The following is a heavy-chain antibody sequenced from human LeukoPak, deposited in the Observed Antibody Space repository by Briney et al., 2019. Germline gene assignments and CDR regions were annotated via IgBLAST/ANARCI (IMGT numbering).Heavy chain of an antibody. V-gene: IGHV3-7*01. CDR2: IKQDGSEK. J-gene: IGHJ4*02. CDR1: GFTFSNYW. Sequence: GGSLRLSCAASGFTFSNYWLTWVRQSPGQGLEWVANIKQDGSEKHCVDSVKGRFTISRDNAKNSLYLQMNSLRAEDTAVYYCARDRQIAYWGQGTLVTVSS. CDR3: ARDRQIAY.